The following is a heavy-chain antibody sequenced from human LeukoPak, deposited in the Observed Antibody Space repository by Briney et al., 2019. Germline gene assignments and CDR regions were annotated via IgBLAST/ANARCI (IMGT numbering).Heavy chain of an antibody. V-gene: IGHV1-69*04. CDR2: IIPILGIA. CDR1: GGTFSSYA. J-gene: IGHJ6*02. CDR3: ARDALGSSSSPWYYYGMDV. D-gene: IGHD6-6*01. Sequence: SSVKVSCKASGGTFSSYAISWVRQAPGQGLEWMGRIIPILGIANYAQKFQGRVTITADKSTGTAYMELSSLRSEDTAVYYCARDALGSSSSPWYYYGMDVWGQGTTVTVSS.